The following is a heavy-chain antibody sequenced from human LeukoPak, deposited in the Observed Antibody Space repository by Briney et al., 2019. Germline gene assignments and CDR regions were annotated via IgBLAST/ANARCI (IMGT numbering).Heavy chain of an antibody. Sequence: GGSLRLSCAASGFTFSSYAMSWVRQAPGKGLEWVAVISYDGSNKYYADSVKGRFTISRDNSKNTLHLQMNSLRAEGTAVYYCAKDTISLKTAILDYWGQGTLVTVSS. CDR3: AKDTISLKTAILDY. D-gene: IGHD3-3*02. J-gene: IGHJ4*02. CDR1: GFTFSSYA. CDR2: ISYDGSNK. V-gene: IGHV3-30*18.